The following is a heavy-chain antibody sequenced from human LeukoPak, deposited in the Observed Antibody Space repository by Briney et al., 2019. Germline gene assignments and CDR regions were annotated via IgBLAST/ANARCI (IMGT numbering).Heavy chain of an antibody. CDR3: ARGDCCGGSCYTS. Sequence: GASVKLSCKASGYTFTSYAIHWVRQAPGQRLEWMGWINAGNGNTKYSQEFQGRVTITRDTSASTAYMELSSLGSEDMAVYYCARGDCCGGSCYTSWGQGTLVTVSS. V-gene: IGHV1-3*03. CDR1: GYTFTSYA. D-gene: IGHD2-15*01. J-gene: IGHJ5*02. CDR2: INAGNGNT.